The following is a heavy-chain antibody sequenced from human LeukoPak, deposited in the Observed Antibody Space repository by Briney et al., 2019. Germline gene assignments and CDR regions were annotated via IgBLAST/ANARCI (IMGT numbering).Heavy chain of an antibody. CDR2: INPNSGGT. CDR1: GYTFTGYY. J-gene: IGHJ4*02. CDR3: ARXXXRVXGSGPYYFDY. D-gene: IGHD3-10*01. Sequence: PGASVKVSCKASGYTFTGYYMHWVRQAPGQGLEWMGWINPNSGGTNYAQKFQGRVTMTRDTSISTAYMELSRLRSDETAVYYCARXXXRVXGSGPYYFDYWGQGTLVTVSS. V-gene: IGHV1-2*02.